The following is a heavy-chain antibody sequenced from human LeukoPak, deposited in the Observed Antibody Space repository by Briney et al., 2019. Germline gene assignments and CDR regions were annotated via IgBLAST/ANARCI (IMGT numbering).Heavy chain of an antibody. CDR2: TYYRSTWYN. Sequence: SQTLSLTCAISGDSVSSNSVTWNWIRQSPSRGLEWLGRTYYRSTWYNDYAVSIRGRITVNPDTSKNQFSLHLNSVTPEDTAVYYCARRLTQYDCFDPWGQGILVTVSS. V-gene: IGHV6-1*01. J-gene: IGHJ5*02. D-gene: IGHD2-2*01. CDR3: ARRLTQYDCFDP. CDR1: GDSVSSNSVT.